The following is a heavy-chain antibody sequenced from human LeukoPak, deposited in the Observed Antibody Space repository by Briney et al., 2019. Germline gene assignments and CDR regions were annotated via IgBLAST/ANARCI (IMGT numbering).Heavy chain of an antibody. CDR2: LYTAGTT. Sequence: GGSLRLSCAASGFTVSSFYMSWVRQAPGKGLEWVSVLYTAGTTYYADSVQGRFTISRDNAKNSLYLQMNSLRAEDTALYYCARGRHYYGSGSYLYNWFDPWGQGTLVTVSS. J-gene: IGHJ5*02. D-gene: IGHD3-10*01. CDR3: ARGRHYYGSGSYLYNWFDP. CDR1: GFTVSSFY. V-gene: IGHV3-66*01.